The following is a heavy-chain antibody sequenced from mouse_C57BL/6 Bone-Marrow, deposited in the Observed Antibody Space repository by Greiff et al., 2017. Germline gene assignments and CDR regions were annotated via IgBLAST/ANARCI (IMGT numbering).Heavy chain of an antibody. D-gene: IGHD1-1*01. CDR2: IDPSDSST. Sequence: QVQLQQPGAELVMPGASVKLSCKASGYTFTSYWMHWVKQRPGQGLEWIGEIDPSDSSTNYNQKFKGKSTLTVDKSSSTAYMQLSSLTSEDSAVYYCARSGHYYGSSYGYFDVWGTGTTVTVSS. CDR3: ARSGHYYGSSYGYFDV. V-gene: IGHV1-69*01. J-gene: IGHJ1*03. CDR1: GYTFTSYW.